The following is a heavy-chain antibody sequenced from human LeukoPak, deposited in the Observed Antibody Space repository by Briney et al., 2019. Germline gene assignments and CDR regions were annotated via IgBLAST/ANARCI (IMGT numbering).Heavy chain of an antibody. CDR3: ARGSSYDFWSGYFDY. J-gene: IGHJ4*02. CDR2: INPIFGTA. V-gene: IGHV1-69*05. D-gene: IGHD3-3*01. Sequence: SVKVSCKASGGTFSSYAISWVRQAPGQGLEWMGGINPIFGTANSGQKFQGRVTITTDESTRTAYMELSSLRSEDTAVYYCARGSSYDFWSGYFDYWGQGTLVTVSS. CDR1: GGTFSSYA.